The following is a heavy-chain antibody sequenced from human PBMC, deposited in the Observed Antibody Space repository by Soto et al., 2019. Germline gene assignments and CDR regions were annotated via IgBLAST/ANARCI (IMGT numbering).Heavy chain of an antibody. Sequence: PVGSLRLSCAASGFIFSSYGMHWVRQAPGKGLEWVAVISYDGSNKYYADSVKGRFTISRDNSKNTLYLQMNSLRAEDTAVYYCARDLAGISGVVPPDWGQGTLVTVSS. CDR2: ISYDGSNK. J-gene: IGHJ4*02. D-gene: IGHD3-3*01. CDR1: GFIFSSYG. CDR3: ARDLAGISGVVPPD. V-gene: IGHV3-30*03.